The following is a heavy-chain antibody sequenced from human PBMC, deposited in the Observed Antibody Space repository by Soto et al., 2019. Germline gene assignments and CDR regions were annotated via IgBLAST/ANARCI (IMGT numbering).Heavy chain of an antibody. CDR3: ARATGFLNYYGMDV. D-gene: IGHD3-3*01. V-gene: IGHV4-59*01. CDR1: GGSISSYY. J-gene: IGHJ6*02. Sequence: PSETLSLTCTVSGGSISSYYWRWMRQPPGKGLEWIGYIYYSGSTNYNPSLKSRVTISVDTSKNQFSLKLSSVTAADTAVYYCARATGFLNYYGMDVWGQGTTVTVSS. CDR2: IYYSGST.